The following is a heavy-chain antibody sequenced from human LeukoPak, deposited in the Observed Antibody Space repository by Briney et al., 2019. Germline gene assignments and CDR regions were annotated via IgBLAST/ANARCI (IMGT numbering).Heavy chain of an antibody. J-gene: IGHJ3*02. D-gene: IGHD2-2*02. CDR1: GGSISSYY. CDR2: IYYSGST. V-gene: IGHV4-59*01. Sequence: SETLSLTCTVSGGSISSYYWSWIRQPPGKGLEWIGYIYYSGSTNYNPSLKSRVTISVDTSKNQFSLKLSSVTAADTAVYYCARVSEYTPKGAFDIGAKGTMVTVS. CDR3: ARVSEYTPKGAFDI.